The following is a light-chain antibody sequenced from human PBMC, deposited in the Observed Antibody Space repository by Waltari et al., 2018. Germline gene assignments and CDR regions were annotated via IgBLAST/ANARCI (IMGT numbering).Light chain of an antibody. CDR2: VAS. CDR1: QSVSSN. CDR3: QQYNNWPPYT. V-gene: IGKV3-15*01. Sequence: EIVMTQSPATLSVSPGERATLSCRASQSVSSNLAWYQQKPGQAPRHLIYVASTRATGSPARFSGSGSGTEFTLTISSLQSEDFAVYYCQQYNNWPPYTFGQGTKLEIK. J-gene: IGKJ2*01.